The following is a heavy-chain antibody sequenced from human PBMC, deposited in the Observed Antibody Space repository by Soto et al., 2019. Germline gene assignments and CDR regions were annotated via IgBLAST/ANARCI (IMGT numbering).Heavy chain of an antibody. V-gene: IGHV1-18*01. J-gene: IGHJ6*03. D-gene: IGHD6-13*01. CDR1: GYTFTSYG. Sequence: ASVKVSCKASGYTFTSYGISWVRQAPGQGLEWMGWISAYNGNTNYAQKLQGRVTMTRNTSISTAYMELSSLRSEDTAVYYCARGAIAAAGPYYYYYMDVWGKGTTVTVSS. CDR2: ISAYNGNT. CDR3: ARGAIAAAGPYYYYYMDV.